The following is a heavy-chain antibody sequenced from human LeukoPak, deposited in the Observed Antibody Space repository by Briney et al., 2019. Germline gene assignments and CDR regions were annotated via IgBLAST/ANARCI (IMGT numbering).Heavy chain of an antibody. J-gene: IGHJ5*02. CDR2: ISYDGSNK. CDR3: AKAPGGYYPA. V-gene: IGHV3-30*04. D-gene: IGHD3-22*01. Sequence: PGRSLRLSCAASGFTFSSYAMHWVRQAPGKGLEWVAVISYDGSNKYYADSVKGRFTISRDNSKNTLYLQMNSLRAEDTALYYCAKAPGGYYPAWGQGTLVTVSS. CDR1: GFTFSSYA.